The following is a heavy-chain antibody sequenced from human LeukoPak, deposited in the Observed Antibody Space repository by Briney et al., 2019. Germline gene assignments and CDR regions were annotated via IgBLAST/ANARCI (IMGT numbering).Heavy chain of an antibody. CDR1: GGTFSSYA. CDR3: AREKGATVTTTLFAFDI. D-gene: IGHD4-17*01. CDR2: IIPIFGTA. V-gene: IGHV1-69*13. Sequence: GASVKVSCKASGGTFSSYAISWVRQAPGQGLEWMGGIIPIFGTANYAQKFQGRVTITADESTSTAYMGLSSLRSEDTAVYYCAREKGATVTTTLFAFDIWGQGTMVTVSS. J-gene: IGHJ3*02.